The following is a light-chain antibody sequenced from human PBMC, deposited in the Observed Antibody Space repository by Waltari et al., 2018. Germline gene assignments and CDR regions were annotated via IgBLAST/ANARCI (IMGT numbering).Light chain of an antibody. CDR3: QQRSNWPFT. Sequence: EIVLTQSPATLSLSPGERATLSCRASPSVSSYLAWYQQKPGQAPRLLIYDASNRATGIPARFSGSGSGTDFTLTIRSLEPEDFAVYYCQQRSNWPFTFGQGTRLEMK. CDR1: PSVSSY. CDR2: DAS. J-gene: IGKJ5*01. V-gene: IGKV3-11*01.